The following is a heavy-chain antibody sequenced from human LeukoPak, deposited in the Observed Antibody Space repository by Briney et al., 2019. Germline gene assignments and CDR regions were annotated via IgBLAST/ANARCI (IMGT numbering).Heavy chain of an antibody. CDR2: ISHDGTT. Sequence: PSETLSLTCGVSGGSIDITNYWSWVRQAPGKGLEWIGEISHDGTTNRNPSLRSRVAMSLDRANNQFSLSLTSVTAADTAVYYCTREDRPFCPFAYWGQGVLVTVSS. CDR1: GGSIDITNY. CDR3: TREDRPFCPFAY. J-gene: IGHJ4*02. V-gene: IGHV4-4*02. D-gene: IGHD3-22*01.